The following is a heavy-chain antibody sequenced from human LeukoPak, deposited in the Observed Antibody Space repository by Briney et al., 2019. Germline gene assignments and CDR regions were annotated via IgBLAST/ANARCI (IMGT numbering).Heavy chain of an antibody. CDR3: ATAGGFPYYYGMDV. J-gene: IGHJ6*02. CDR1: GYTLTELS. Sequence: ASVKVSCKVSGYTLTELSLHWVRPAPGKGLEWMGGFDPEDGEKIYAQKFQGRVTMTEDTSTDTAYMELSSLRSEDTAVYYCATAGGFPYYYGMDVWGQGTTVTVSS. CDR2: FDPEDGEK. D-gene: IGHD3-16*01. V-gene: IGHV1-24*01.